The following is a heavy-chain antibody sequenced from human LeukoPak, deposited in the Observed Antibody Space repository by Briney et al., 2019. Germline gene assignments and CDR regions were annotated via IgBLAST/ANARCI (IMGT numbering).Heavy chain of an antibody. CDR3: ARDVAAAGIPYYYYGMDV. CDR2: ISAYNGNT. V-gene: IGHV1-18*01. J-gene: IGHJ6*02. CDR1: XXTXXSXG. Sequence: SVXXSXXASXXTXXSXGXSXXRQAPGQGLXWXGXISAYNGNTNYAQKLQGRVTMTTDTSTSTAYMELRSLRSDDTAVYYCARDVAAAGIPYYYYGMDVWGQGTTVTVSS. D-gene: IGHD6-13*01.